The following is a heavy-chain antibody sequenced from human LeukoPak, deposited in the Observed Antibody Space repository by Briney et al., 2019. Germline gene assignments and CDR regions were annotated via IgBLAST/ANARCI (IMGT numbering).Heavy chain of an antibody. V-gene: IGHV4-59*01. CDR1: GGSISSYY. CDR2: IYYRGSN. CDR3: ARDHEYSSSWPYYFDY. J-gene: IGHJ4*02. Sequence: SETLSLTCTVSGGSISSYYWSWIRQPPGKGLEWIGYIYYRGSNNYNPSLKSRVTISVDTSKNQFSLKLSSVTAADTAVYYCARDHEYSSSWPYYFDYWGQGTLVTVSS. D-gene: IGHD6-13*01.